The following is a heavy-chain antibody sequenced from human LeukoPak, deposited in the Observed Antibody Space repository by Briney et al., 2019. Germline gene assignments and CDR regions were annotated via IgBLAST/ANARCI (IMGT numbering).Heavy chain of an antibody. CDR3: AKEWGAFDI. D-gene: IGHD3-16*01. Sequence: GGSLRLSCAASGFTFSSYGMHWVRQAPGKGLEWVAVISYDGSNNYYADSVKGRFTISRDNSKNTLYLQMNSLRAEDTAVYYCAKEWGAFDIWGQGTMVTVSS. CDR2: ISYDGSNN. V-gene: IGHV3-30*18. J-gene: IGHJ3*02. CDR1: GFTFSSYG.